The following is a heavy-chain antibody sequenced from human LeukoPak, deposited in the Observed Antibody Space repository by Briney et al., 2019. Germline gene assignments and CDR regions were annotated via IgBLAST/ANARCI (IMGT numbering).Heavy chain of an antibody. V-gene: IGHV3-30*04. CDR3: ARDPNRLADYGGDYFDH. J-gene: IGHJ4*02. CDR2: ISNDGSHR. D-gene: IGHD4-23*01. CDR1: GFTFSSLS. Sequence: GGSLRLSCAASGFTFSSLSMHWVRQAPGNGLEWVAVISNDGSHRYYADSVKGRFTISRDNSKNTLSLEMNTLRPEDTALFYCARDPNRLADYGGDYFDHWGQGTLVTVSS.